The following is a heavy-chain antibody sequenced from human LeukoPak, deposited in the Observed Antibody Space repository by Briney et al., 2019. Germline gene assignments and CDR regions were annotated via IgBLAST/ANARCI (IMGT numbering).Heavy chain of an antibody. D-gene: IGHD3-22*01. Sequence: PGGSLRLSCAASGFTFSSYWMSWVRQAPGKGLEWVANIKQDGSEKYYVDSVKGRFTISRDNAKNSLYLQMNSLRAEDTAVYYCARRKYYYDSSGYYFDYYYMDVWGKGTTVTVS. CDR1: GFTFSSYW. CDR2: IKQDGSEK. V-gene: IGHV3-7*01. J-gene: IGHJ6*03. CDR3: ARRKYYYDSSGYYFDYYYMDV.